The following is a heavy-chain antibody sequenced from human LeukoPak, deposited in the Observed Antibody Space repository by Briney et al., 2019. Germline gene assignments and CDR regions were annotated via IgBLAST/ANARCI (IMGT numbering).Heavy chain of an antibody. D-gene: IGHD3-3*01. V-gene: IGHV1-24*01. CDR3: ATNRQIMILGVVIMPAFDI. Sequence: ASVKVSCKASAGTFSSYAISWVRQAPGQGLEWMGGFDVEDGEIIYAQKFQGRVTMTEDTSTDTAYMELSSLRSEDTAVYYCATNRQIMILGVVIMPAFDIWGQGTMVTVSS. J-gene: IGHJ3*02. CDR1: AGTFSSYA. CDR2: FDVEDGEI.